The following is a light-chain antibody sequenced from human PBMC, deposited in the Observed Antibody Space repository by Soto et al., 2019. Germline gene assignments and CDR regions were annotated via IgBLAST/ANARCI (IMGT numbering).Light chain of an antibody. Sequence: QSALTQPSSMSGSPGQSITISCTGTTSDIGAYEHVSWYQQRPGRAPKVLIYDVRIRPSEVSDRFSGSRSGNTASLTISGLQAEDESDYYCISYTSSSTWLFGGGTKVTVL. CDR3: ISYTSSSTWL. CDR1: TSDIGAYEH. J-gene: IGLJ3*02. V-gene: IGLV2-14*03. CDR2: DVR.